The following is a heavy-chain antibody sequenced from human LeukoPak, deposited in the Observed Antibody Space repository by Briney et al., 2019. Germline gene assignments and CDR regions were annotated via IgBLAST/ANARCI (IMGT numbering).Heavy chain of an antibody. CDR2: IYYSGST. CDR1: GGSINNYY. Sequence: SETLSLTCTVSGGSINNYYWGWIRQPPGKGLEWIGYIYYSGSTNYNPSLKSRVTISVDTSKNQFSLKLSSVTAADTAVYYCARETKVDTAMVKYYYGMDVWGQGTTVTVSS. J-gene: IGHJ6*02. D-gene: IGHD5-18*01. CDR3: ARETKVDTAMVKYYYGMDV. V-gene: IGHV4-59*12.